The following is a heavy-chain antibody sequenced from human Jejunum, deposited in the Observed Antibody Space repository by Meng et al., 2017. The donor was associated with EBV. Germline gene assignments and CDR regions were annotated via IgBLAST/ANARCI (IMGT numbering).Heavy chain of an antibody. Sequence: QVQLQQAAPVLVKPAQTLSPTCAIPGDSVSSNSAAWNWIRQSPSGGLEWLGRTYYRSKWYNDYAQSVKSRLTINPDTSKNQFSLQLNAVTPEDTAVYFCARETTGGYYFDYWGQGTLVTVSS. J-gene: IGHJ4*02. CDR1: GDSVSSNSAA. V-gene: IGHV6-1*01. CDR2: TYYRSKWYN. D-gene: IGHD1-1*01. CDR3: ARETTGGYYFDY.